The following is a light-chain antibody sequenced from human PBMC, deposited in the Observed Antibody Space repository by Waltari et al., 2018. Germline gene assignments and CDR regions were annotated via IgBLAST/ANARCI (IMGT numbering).Light chain of an antibody. CDR3: QQYGSSPWT. V-gene: IGKV3-20*01. Sequence: EIVLTQSPGTLSLSPGERATLSCRASQTVTTNYLAWYQQQPGQAPRLLIYVASHRATGIPDRFSGSGSGTDFTLTISRLEPEDSAVYYCQQYGSSPWTFGQGTKVEIK. CDR1: QTVTTNY. CDR2: VAS. J-gene: IGKJ1*01.